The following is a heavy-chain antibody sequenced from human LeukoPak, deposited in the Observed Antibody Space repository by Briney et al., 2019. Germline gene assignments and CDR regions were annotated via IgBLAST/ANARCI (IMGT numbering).Heavy chain of an antibody. J-gene: IGHJ6*03. Sequence: ASVKVSCKASGGTFSSYAISWVRQATGQGLEWMGWMNPNSGNTGYAQKFQGRVTITRNASISTAYMELSRLRSEDTAVYYCARGPETTLGYYYYMDVWGKGTTVTVSS. CDR3: ARGPETTLGYYYYMDV. CDR2: MNPNSGNT. V-gene: IGHV1-8*03. D-gene: IGHD1-1*01. CDR1: GGTFSSYA.